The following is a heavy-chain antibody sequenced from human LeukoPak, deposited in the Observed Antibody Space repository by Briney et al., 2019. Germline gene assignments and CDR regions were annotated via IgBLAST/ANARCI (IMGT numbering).Heavy chain of an antibody. J-gene: IGHJ4*02. CDR3: ARGGSYRYGSSDY. D-gene: IGHD5-18*01. CDR1: GYSFTNYW. Sequence: GESLKISCKGSGYSFTNYWIGWVRQMPGKGLEWMGIIHPGDSGTRYSPSFQGQVTMSVDESTTTAYLRWSSLRASDSAIYYCARGGSYRYGSSDYWGQGTLVTVSS. V-gene: IGHV5-51*01. CDR2: IHPGDSGT.